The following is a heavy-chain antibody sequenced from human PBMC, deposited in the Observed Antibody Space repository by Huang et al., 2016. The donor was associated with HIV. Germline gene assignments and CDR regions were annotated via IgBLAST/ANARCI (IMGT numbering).Heavy chain of an antibody. V-gene: IGHV3-30*18. CDR2: SSYDGRRD. Sequence: QVQLVESGGGVVQPGTSLRLSCAASGFIFSNFGMHWVRQALGKGLVWGAVSSYDGRRDRYSDSVKGRCTISRDNDKNTLSLEMNRLRHDDTAVYYCAKESRWFSDFDQWGQGTLVTVSS. CDR3: AKESRWFSDFDQ. J-gene: IGHJ5*02. CDR1: GFIFSNFG. D-gene: IGHD2-15*01.